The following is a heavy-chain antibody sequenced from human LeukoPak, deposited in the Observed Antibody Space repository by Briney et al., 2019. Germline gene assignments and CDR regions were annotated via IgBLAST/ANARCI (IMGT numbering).Heavy chain of an antibody. CDR2: ISSSGSTI. CDR3: ARAHNWFGP. CDR1: GFTFSSYE. V-gene: IGHV3-48*03. J-gene: IGHJ5*02. Sequence: PGGSLRLSCAASGFTFSSYEMNWVRQAPGKGLEWVSYISSSGSTIYYADSVKGRFTISRDNAKNSPYLQMNSLRAEDTAVYYCARAHNWFGPWGQGTLVTVSS.